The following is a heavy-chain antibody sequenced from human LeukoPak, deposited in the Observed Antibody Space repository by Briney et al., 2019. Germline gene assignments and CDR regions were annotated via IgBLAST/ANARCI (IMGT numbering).Heavy chain of an antibody. D-gene: IGHD2-21*02. CDR3: ARERQDTVIHSGAFDI. CDR2: IIPIFGIA. J-gene: IGHJ3*02. Sequence: ASVKVSCKASGGTFTSYAISWVRQAPGQGLEWMGRIIPIFGIANYAQKFQGRVTITADKSTSTAYMELSSLRSEDTAVYYCARERQDTVIHSGAFDIWGQGTMVTVSS. V-gene: IGHV1-69*04. CDR1: GGTFTSYA.